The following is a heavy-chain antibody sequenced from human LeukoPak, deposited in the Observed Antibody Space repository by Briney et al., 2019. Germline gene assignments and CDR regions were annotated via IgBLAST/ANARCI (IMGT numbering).Heavy chain of an antibody. V-gene: IGHV3-23*01. CDR3: AKSLDYYYYMDV. Sequence: GGSLRLSCAASGFTVTDYAMTWIRQSPGKGLEWVSSVSDIGPNTYYADSVKGRLTISRDNSKNTLYLQMNSLRAEDTAVYYCAKSLDYYYYMDVWGKGTTVTVSS. CDR1: GFTVTDYA. J-gene: IGHJ6*03. CDR2: VSDIGPNT.